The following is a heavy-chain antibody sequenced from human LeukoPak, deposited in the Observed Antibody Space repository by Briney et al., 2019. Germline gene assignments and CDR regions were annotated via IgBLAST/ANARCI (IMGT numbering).Heavy chain of an antibody. CDR1: GGSVSGYY. J-gene: IGHJ4*02. Sequence: PSETLSLTCVVSGGSVSGYYWGWIRQPPGRGLEWIGYVYYSGSTNYNPSFKSRITISVDTSRNQFSLQLSSVTAADTAVYYCAKGSAGGRPYYFDYWGQGTLVPVSS. D-gene: IGHD6-13*01. CDR3: AKGSAGGRPYYFDY. V-gene: IGHV4-59*02. CDR2: VYYSGST.